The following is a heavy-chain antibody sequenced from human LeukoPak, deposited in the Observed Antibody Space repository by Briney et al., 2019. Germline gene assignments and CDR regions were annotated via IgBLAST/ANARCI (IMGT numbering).Heavy chain of an antibody. J-gene: IGHJ5*02. D-gene: IGHD2-2*01. CDR2: IYYSGST. Sequence: PSETLSLTCTVSGGSISSYYWSWIRQPPGKGLERIGYIYYSGSTNYNPSLKSRVTISVDTSKKQFSLKLNSVTAADTAVYYCARGVVVPTAGGLGWFDPWGQGTLVTVSS. CDR3: ARGVVVPTAGGLGWFDP. V-gene: IGHV4-59*01. CDR1: GGSISSYY.